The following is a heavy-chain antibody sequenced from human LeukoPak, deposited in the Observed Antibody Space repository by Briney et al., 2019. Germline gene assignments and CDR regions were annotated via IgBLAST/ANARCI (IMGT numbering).Heavy chain of an antibody. CDR3: ARDRMGAIMYFDD. CDR2: INPSGGST. CDR1: GYTFTNYY. J-gene: IGHJ4*02. V-gene: IGHV1-46*01. Sequence: ASVKVSCKASGYTFTNYYMHWVRQAPGQGLEWMGIINPSGGSTSYAQKFQGRVTMTRDMSTSTVYMELSSLRSEDTAVYYCARDRMGAIMYFDDWGQGTLVTVSS. D-gene: IGHD3-10*01.